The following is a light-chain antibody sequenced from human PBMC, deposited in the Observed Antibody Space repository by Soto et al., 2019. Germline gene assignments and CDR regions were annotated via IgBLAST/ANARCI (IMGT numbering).Light chain of an antibody. Sequence: DIQMTQSPCSLSASVVDRFTITFRASQSIYTYLNWYQQRPGEAPKVLIYAASTLQDGIPSRFSGSGSGTDFTLTIRGLQPEDFATYYCQQGYSTITFGQGTRLEIK. V-gene: IGKV1-39*01. CDR1: QSIYTY. CDR2: AAS. CDR3: QQGYSTIT. J-gene: IGKJ5*01.